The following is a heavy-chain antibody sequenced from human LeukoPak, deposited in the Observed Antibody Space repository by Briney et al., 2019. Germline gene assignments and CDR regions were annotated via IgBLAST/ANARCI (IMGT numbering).Heavy chain of an antibody. Sequence: SETLSLTCAVYGGSFSGYYWSWIRQPPGKGLEWIGEINHSGSTNYNPSLKSRATISVDTSKNQFSLKLSSVTAADTAVYYCARKSRRRAFMVRGVISYFDYWGQGTLVTVSS. J-gene: IGHJ4*02. CDR2: INHSGST. CDR1: GGSFSGYY. CDR3: ARKSRRRAFMVRGVISYFDY. V-gene: IGHV4-34*01. D-gene: IGHD3-10*01.